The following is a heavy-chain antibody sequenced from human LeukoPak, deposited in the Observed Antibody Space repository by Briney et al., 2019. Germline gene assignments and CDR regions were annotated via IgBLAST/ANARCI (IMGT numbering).Heavy chain of an antibody. CDR1: GFTFSSYA. V-gene: IGHV3-23*01. CDR3: ARERGGHCYGSGSSFDY. J-gene: IGHJ4*02. D-gene: IGHD3-10*01. CDR2: IRGSGGSK. Sequence: QAGGSLRLSCAASGFTFSSYAMHWVRQAPGEGLEWVSDIRGSGGSKYYADSVKGRFTISRDNSKNTLYLQMNSLRAEDTAVYFCARERGGHCYGSGSSFDYWGQGTLVTVSS.